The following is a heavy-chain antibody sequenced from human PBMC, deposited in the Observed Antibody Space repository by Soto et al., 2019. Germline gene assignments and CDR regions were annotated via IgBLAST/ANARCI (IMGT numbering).Heavy chain of an antibody. V-gene: IGHV1-2*04. J-gene: IGHJ4*02. CDR3: ARHAPNTDSSKGSPYRHFDY. CDR1: GYTFTGYY. CDR2: INPNSGGT. Sequence: ASVKVSCKASGYTFTGYYMHWVRQAPGQGLEWMGWINPNSGGTNYAQKFQGWVTMTRDTSISTAYMELSRLRSDDTAVYYCARHAPNTDSSKGSPYRHFDYWGPGILVTVSS. D-gene: IGHD6-6*01.